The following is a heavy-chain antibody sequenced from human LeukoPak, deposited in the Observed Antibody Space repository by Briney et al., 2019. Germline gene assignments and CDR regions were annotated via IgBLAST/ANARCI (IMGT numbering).Heavy chain of an antibody. CDR3: AREPGTTRFYFDY. D-gene: IGHD1-7*01. CDR1: GGSISSSSYY. J-gene: IGHJ4*02. V-gene: IGHV4-39*07. Sequence: SETLSLTCTVSGGSISSSSYYWGWICQPPGKGLEWIGSIYYSGSTYYNPSLKSRATISVDTSKNQFSLKLSSVTAADTAVYYCAREPGTTRFYFDYWGQGTLVTVSS. CDR2: IYYSGST.